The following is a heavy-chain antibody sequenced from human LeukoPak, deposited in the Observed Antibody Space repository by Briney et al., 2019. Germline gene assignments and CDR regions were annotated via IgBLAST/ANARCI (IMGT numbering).Heavy chain of an antibody. D-gene: IGHD2-21*02. Sequence: GASVKVSCKASGYTFTGYYMHWVRQAPGQGLEWMGWINPNSGGTNYAQKFQGRVTMTRDTSISTAYMELSRLRSDDTAVYYCARAELGPLAYCGGDCYSGAFDIWGQGTMVTVSS. CDR1: GYTFTGYY. J-gene: IGHJ3*02. CDR3: ARAELGPLAYCGGDCYSGAFDI. V-gene: IGHV1-2*02. CDR2: INPNSGGT.